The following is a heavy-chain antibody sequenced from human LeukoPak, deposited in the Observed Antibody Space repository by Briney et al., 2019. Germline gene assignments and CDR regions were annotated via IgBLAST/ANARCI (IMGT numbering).Heavy chain of an antibody. CDR1: GFTFSSYA. D-gene: IGHD2-2*01. CDR2: ISDNGGHT. J-gene: IGHJ4*02. CDR3: AKIRDIVVVPAVPVDY. V-gene: IGHV3-23*01. Sequence: PGGSLRLSCAASGFTFSSYAMSWVRQAPGKGLEYVSAISDNGGHTYYADSVKGRFTISRDNSKNTLHLQMNSLRAEDTAVYYCAKIRDIVVVPAVPVDYWGQGTLVTVSS.